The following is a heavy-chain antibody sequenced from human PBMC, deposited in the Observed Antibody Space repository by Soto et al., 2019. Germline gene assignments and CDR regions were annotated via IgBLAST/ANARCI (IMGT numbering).Heavy chain of an antibody. CDR3: AKPTLSGDYDILTGYSYYYGMDV. CDR2: ISGSGGST. Sequence: DVQLVESGGGLVQPGGSLRLSCAASGFTFSSYAMSWVRQAPGKGLEWVSAISGSGGSTYYADSVKGRFTISRDNSKNTLYLQMNSLRAEDTAVYYCAKPTLSGDYDILTGYSYYYGMDVWGQGTTVTVSS. D-gene: IGHD3-9*01. V-gene: IGHV3-23*04. J-gene: IGHJ6*02. CDR1: GFTFSSYA.